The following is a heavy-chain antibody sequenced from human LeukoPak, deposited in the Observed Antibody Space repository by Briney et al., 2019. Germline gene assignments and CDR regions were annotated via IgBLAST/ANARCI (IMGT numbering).Heavy chain of an antibody. J-gene: IGHJ4*02. CDR1: GYIFTSYG. Sequence: ASVKVSCKASGYIFTSYGISWVRQAPGQGLEWMGWISTYNGNTNYAQKLQGRVTMTTDTSTNTAYMELRSLRSDDTAVYYCARLLRGYLDYWGQGTLVTVSS. D-gene: IGHD3-10*01. CDR2: ISTYNGNT. V-gene: IGHV1-18*01. CDR3: ARLLRGYLDY.